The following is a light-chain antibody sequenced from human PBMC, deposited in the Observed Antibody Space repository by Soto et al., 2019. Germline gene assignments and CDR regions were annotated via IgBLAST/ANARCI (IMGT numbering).Light chain of an antibody. CDR1: QSVLYSSNNKNY. V-gene: IGKV4-1*01. J-gene: IGKJ1*01. CDR3: QQYYGTPPT. Sequence: DIVMTQSPDSLAVSLGERATINCKSSQSVLYSSNNKNYLAWYQQKPGQPPKLLIYWASTRESGVPDRFSGRGSGTDFTLTIGSLQAEDVAVYYCQQYYGTPPTFGRGTMVEIK. CDR2: WAS.